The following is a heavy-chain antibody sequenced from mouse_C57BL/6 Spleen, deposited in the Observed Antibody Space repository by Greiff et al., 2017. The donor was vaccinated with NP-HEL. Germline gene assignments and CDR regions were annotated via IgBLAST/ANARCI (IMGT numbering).Heavy chain of an antibody. D-gene: IGHD5-1*01. J-gene: IGHJ2*01. CDR1: GYAFTNYL. Sequence: VQLQQPGAELVRPGTSVKVSCKASGYAFTNYLIEWVKQRPGQGLEWIGVINPGSGGTNYNEKFKGKATLTVDKSSSTAYMQLSSLTSEDSAVCFCARRSKYRYFDYWGKGTTLTVSS. CDR2: INPGSGGT. CDR3: ARRSKYRYFDY. V-gene: IGHV1-54*01.